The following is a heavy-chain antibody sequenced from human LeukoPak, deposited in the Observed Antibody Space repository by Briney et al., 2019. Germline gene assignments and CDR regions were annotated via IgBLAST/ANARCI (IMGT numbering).Heavy chain of an antibody. CDR2: ISGSGGGT. V-gene: IGHV3-23*01. CDR3: AKHINVKAVADFQH. D-gene: IGHD6-19*01. CDR1: GFTFSSYA. J-gene: IGHJ1*01. Sequence: GASLRLSCAASGFTFSSYAMSWVRQAPGKGLEWVSAISGSGGGTHYADSVKGRFTISRDNSKNTLYLQMNSLRAEDTAVYYCAKHINVKAVADFQHWGQGTLVTVSS.